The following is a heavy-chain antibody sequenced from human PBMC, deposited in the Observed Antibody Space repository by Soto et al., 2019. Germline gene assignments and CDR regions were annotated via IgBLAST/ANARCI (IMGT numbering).Heavy chain of an antibody. CDR1: GGTISSYY. J-gene: IGHJ6*03. Sequence: SETLSLTCTVSGGTISSYYWSWIRQPPGKGLEWIGYIYYSGSTNYNPSLKSRVTISVDTSKNQFSLKLSSVTAADTAVYCCARGLRGMDVWGKGTTVTVSS. V-gene: IGHV4-59*01. CDR2: IYYSGST. CDR3: ARGLRGMDV.